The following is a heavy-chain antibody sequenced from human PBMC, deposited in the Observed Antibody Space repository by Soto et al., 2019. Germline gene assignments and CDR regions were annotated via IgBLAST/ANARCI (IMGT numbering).Heavy chain of an antibody. Sequence: GESLKISCKGSGYSFTSYWISWVRQMPGKGLEWVGSIDPSYSYTNYSPSFQGHVTISADKSISTAYLQWSSLKASDTGMYYCASFYDILTGYYNGWFDTWGQGTLVTVSS. CDR1: GYSFTSYW. D-gene: IGHD3-9*01. V-gene: IGHV5-10-1*01. CDR3: ASFYDILTGYYNGWFDT. CDR2: IDPSYSYT. J-gene: IGHJ5*02.